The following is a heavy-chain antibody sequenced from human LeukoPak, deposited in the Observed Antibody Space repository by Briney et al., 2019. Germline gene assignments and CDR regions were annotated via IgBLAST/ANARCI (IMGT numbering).Heavy chain of an antibody. J-gene: IGHJ5*02. CDR3: AKAKRVVPAAIDSNWFDP. V-gene: IGHV3-23*01. Sequence: QPGGSLRLSCAASGFTFSSYGMSWVRQAPGKGLEWVSAISGSGGSTYYADSVKGRFTISRDNSKNTLYLQMNSLRAEDTAVYYCAKAKRVVPAAIDSNWFDPWGQGTLVTVSS. CDR2: ISGSGGST. CDR1: GFTFSSYG. D-gene: IGHD2-2*01.